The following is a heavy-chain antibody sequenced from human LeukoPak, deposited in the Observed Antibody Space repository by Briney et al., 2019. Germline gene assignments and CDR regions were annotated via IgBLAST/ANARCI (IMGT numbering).Heavy chain of an antibody. V-gene: IGHV3-11*01. CDR1: GFTFSDYY. CDR3: AREARWLQLPQDY. CDR2: ISSSGSAM. Sequence: GGSLRLSCAASGFTFSDYYMSWIRQAPGKGLEWVSYISSSGSAMYYADSVKGRFTISRDNAKNSLYLQMNSLRAEDTAVYYCAREARWLQLPQDYWGQGTLVTVSS. J-gene: IGHJ4*02. D-gene: IGHD5-24*01.